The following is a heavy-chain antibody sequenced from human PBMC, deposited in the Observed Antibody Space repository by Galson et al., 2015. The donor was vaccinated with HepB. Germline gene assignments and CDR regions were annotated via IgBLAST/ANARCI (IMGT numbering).Heavy chain of an antibody. Sequence: SLRLSCAASGFTFSSYWMSWVRQAPGKGLEWVANIRQDGSEKYYVDSVKGRFTISRDNAKNSLYLQMNSLRAEDTAVYYCARRSLSGSGSYYSPSDYWGQATLVTVSS. CDR1: GFTFSSYW. V-gene: IGHV3-7*03. CDR2: IRQDGSEK. CDR3: ARRSLSGSGSYYSPSDY. D-gene: IGHD3-10*01. J-gene: IGHJ4*02.